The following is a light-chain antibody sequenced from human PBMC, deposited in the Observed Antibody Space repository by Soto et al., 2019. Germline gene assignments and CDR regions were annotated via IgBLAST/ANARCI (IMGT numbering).Light chain of an antibody. CDR2: GDH. CDR3: ATWDDSQNGYWV. J-gene: IGLJ3*02. V-gene: IGLV1-44*01. CDR1: GSNIGSNF. Sequence: QPVLIQPPSASGTPGQRVTISCSGSGSNIGSNFVNWYQQVPGTAPKLLVYGDHLRLSGVPDRFSASKSGTSASLAISGLQSEDEAQYYCATWDDSQNGYWVFGGGTQLTVL.